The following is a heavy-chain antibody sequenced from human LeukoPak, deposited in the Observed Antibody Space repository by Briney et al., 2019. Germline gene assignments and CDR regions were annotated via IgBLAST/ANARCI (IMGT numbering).Heavy chain of an antibody. Sequence: ASVKVSCKASGYTFTGYYMHWVRQAPGQGLEWVGWINPNSGGTNYAQKFQGRVTMTRDTSISTAYMELSRLRSDDTAVYYCARIVGANPLDFDYWGQGTLVTVSS. V-gene: IGHV1-2*02. CDR3: ARIVGANPLDFDY. CDR1: GYTFTGYY. D-gene: IGHD1-26*01. J-gene: IGHJ4*02. CDR2: INPNSGGT.